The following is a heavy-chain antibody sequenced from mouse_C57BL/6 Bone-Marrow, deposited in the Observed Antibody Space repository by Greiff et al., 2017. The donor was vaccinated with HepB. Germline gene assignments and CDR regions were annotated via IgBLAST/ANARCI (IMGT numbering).Heavy chain of an antibody. D-gene: IGHD1-1*01. J-gene: IGHJ4*01. Sequence: EVHLVESGGGLVKPGGSLKLSCAASGFTFSSYAMSWVRQTPEKRLEWVATISDGGSYTYYPDNVKGRFTISRDNAKNNLYLQMSHLKSEDTAMYYCAREGGVLRSLFYAMDYWGQGTSVTVSS. V-gene: IGHV5-4*01. CDR2: ISDGGSYT. CDR1: GFTFSSYA. CDR3: AREGGVLRSLFYAMDY.